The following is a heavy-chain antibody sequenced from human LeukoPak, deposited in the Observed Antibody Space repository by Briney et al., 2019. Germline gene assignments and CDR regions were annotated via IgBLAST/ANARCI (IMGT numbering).Heavy chain of an antibody. Sequence: SETLSLTCTVSGGSITGYYWGWIRQPPGKGLEWIGSIYYSGSTYYNPSLKSRVTISVDTSKNQFSLKLSSVTAADTAVYYCASDVLLWFGELFGSGGVYFDYWGQGTLVTVSS. CDR1: GGSITGYY. J-gene: IGHJ4*02. CDR3: ASDVLLWFGELFGSGGVYFDY. V-gene: IGHV4-39*01. D-gene: IGHD3-10*01. CDR2: IYYSGST.